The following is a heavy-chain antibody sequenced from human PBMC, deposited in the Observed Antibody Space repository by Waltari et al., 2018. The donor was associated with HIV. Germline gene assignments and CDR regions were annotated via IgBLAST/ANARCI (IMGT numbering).Heavy chain of an antibody. D-gene: IGHD3-22*01. CDR1: GYPFTNYW. CDR3: ARLFYYDTTGYINNAFDI. V-gene: IGHV5-51*03. J-gene: IGHJ3*02. CDR2: IYPFDSDT. Sequence: EVQLVQSGAEVRNSGESLKISCKASGYPFTNYWIAWWGQMSGEGLDWMGIIYPFDSDTRYNPSFEGQITISADKSLATAYLEWSNLNASDAAIYYCARLFYYDTTGYINNAFDIWGQGTVVTVS.